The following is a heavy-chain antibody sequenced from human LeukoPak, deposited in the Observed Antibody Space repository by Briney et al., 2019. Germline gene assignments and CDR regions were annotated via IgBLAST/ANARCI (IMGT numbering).Heavy chain of an antibody. J-gene: IGHJ3*02. CDR1: GYTFSNYW. D-gene: IGHD3-9*01. Sequence: GGSLEISCKASGYTFSNYWVGWVRPVPGKGLEGMGIIYPGDSNTRYSPSFEGQVLISADKSISTVYLHWGSLKASDTAMYFCARRGSLTSDAVDIWGQGTLVSV. V-gene: IGHV5-51*01. CDR3: ARRGSLTSDAVDI. CDR2: IYPGDSNT.